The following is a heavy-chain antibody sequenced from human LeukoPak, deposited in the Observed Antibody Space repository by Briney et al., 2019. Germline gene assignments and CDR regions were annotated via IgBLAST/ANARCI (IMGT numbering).Heavy chain of an antibody. Sequence: GGSLRLSCAASGFNFANHAMSWVRQAPGKGLEWVSAISNNGGYTYYADSVQGRFTISRDNSKSTLCLQMNSLRAEDTAVYYCAKQLGYCSDGSCYFPYWGQGTLVTVSS. D-gene: IGHD2-15*01. V-gene: IGHV3-23*01. CDR2: ISNNGGYT. CDR1: GFNFANHA. J-gene: IGHJ4*02. CDR3: AKQLGYCSDGSCYFPY.